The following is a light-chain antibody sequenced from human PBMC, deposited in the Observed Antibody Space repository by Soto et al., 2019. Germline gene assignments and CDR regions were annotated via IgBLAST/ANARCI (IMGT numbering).Light chain of an antibody. CDR2: ATS. CDR1: QVIGVY. J-gene: IGKJ4*01. CDR3: QKYNSAPFT. Sequence: DIQMTQSPSSLSASLGDRVSISCRASQVIGVYLAWFQQKPGNVPKLLIYATSTLQSGVPSRFSGSGSGTDFTPTISSLQPEYAVNYYYQKYNSAPFTFGGGTKVEIK. V-gene: IGKV1-27*01.